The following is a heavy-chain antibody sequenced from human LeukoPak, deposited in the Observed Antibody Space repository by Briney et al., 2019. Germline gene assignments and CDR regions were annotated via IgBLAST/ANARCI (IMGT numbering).Heavy chain of an antibody. J-gene: IGHJ3*02. CDR2: IYHSGST. Sequence: SQTLSLTCAVSGGSISSGGYSWSWIRQPPGKGLEWIGYIYHSGSTYYNPSLKSRVTISVDRSKNQFSLKLSSVTAADTAVYYSAREDWNHAFDIWGQGTMVTVSS. CDR3: AREDWNHAFDI. V-gene: IGHV4-30-2*01. D-gene: IGHD1-1*01. CDR1: GGSISSGGYS.